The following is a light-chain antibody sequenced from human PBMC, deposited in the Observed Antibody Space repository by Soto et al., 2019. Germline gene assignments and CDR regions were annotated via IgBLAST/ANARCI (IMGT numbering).Light chain of an antibody. CDR2: WAS. CDR1: QSVLSSSNNKNY. CDR3: QQYYSTPLLT. V-gene: IGKV4-1*01. J-gene: IGKJ4*01. Sequence: DIVMTQSPDSLAVSLGERATINCKSSQSVLSSSNNKNYLAWYQQKPGQPPKLLIYWASTRESGVPDRFSGSGSGTDFTLTISSLQAEDVAVYYCQQYYSTPLLTFGGGTKVDIK.